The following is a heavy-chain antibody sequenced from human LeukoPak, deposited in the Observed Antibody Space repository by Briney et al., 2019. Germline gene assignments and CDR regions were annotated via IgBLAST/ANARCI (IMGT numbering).Heavy chain of an antibody. D-gene: IGHD4-17*01. CDR1: GGSISSSSYY. J-gene: IGHJ4*02. CDR3: ARGGGHDYGDYSLNY. Sequence: SETLSLTCTVSGGSISSSSYYWGWIRQPPGKGLEWIGSIYYSGSTYYNPSLKSRVTISVDTSKNQFSLKLSSVTAADTAVYYCARGGGHDYGDYSLNYWGQGTLVTVSS. V-gene: IGHV4-39*01. CDR2: IYYSGST.